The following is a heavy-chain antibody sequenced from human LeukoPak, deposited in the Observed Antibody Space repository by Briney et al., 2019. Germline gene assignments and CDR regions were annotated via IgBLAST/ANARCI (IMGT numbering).Heavy chain of an antibody. D-gene: IGHD1-26*01. CDR2: INHSGST. V-gene: IGHV4-34*01. Sequence: SETLSLTCAVYGGSFSGYYWSWIRQPPGKGLEWIGEINHSGSTSYNPSLKSRVTISVDTSKNQFSLKLSSVTAADTAVYYCARGTLVGAIYNWFDPWGQGTLVTVSS. CDR3: ARGTLVGAIYNWFDP. CDR1: GGSFSGYY. J-gene: IGHJ5*02.